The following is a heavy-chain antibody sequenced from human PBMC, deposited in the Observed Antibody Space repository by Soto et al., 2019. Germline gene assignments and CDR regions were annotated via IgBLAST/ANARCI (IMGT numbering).Heavy chain of an antibody. D-gene: IGHD2-15*01. V-gene: IGHV1-69*01. J-gene: IGHJ6*02. Sequence: QVQLVQSGAEVKKPGSSVKVSCKASGGTFSSYAISWVRQAPGQGLEWMGGIIPIFGTANYAQKFQGRVTITAEESTSTAYMELSSLRSEDTAVYYCARAAGAVVAATWYYYGMDVWGQGTTVTVSS. CDR3: ARAAGAVVAATWYYYGMDV. CDR2: IIPIFGTA. CDR1: GGTFSSYA.